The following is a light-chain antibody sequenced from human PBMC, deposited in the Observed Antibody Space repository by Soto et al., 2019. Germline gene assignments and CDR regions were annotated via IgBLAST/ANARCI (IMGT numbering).Light chain of an antibody. CDR2: SNN. CDR3: AAWDDSMNGYV. V-gene: IGLV1-44*01. Sequence: QSVLTQPPSASGTPGQRVTISCSGSSSNIGSNIVDWYQQLPGTAPKLVIYSNNQRPTGGPDRFSGSKSGTSTSLAISGLQSEDEADYYCAAWDDSMNGYVFGTGTKANVL. CDR1: SSNIGSNI. J-gene: IGLJ1*01.